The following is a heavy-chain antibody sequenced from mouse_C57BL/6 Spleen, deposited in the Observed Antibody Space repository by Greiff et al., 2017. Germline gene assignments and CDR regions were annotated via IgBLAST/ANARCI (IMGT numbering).Heavy chain of an antibody. CDR1: GFTFSDYG. CDR3: ASKDYYNNYDYAMDY. CDR2: ISSGSSTI. J-gene: IGHJ4*01. Sequence: EVQLQESGGGLVKPGGSLKLSCAASGFTFSDYGMHWVRQAPEKGLEWVAYISSGSSTIYYADKVKGRFTISRDNAKNTLFLHMTSLRSEDTAMYYCASKDYYNNYDYAMDYWGKGTSVTVSS. V-gene: IGHV5-17*01. D-gene: IGHD2-5*01.